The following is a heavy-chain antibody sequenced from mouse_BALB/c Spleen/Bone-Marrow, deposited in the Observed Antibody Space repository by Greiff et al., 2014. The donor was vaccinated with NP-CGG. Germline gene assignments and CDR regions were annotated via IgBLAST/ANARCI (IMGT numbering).Heavy chain of an antibody. CDR1: GYSSTGYY. J-gene: IGHJ2*01. Sequence: LVKTGASVKVSCKASGYSSTGYYMHWVKQSHGKSLEWIGYISCYNGATSYDQKFKGKATFTVDTSSSTAYMQFNSLTSEDSAVYYCARSCGAYGYDGGYYFDYWGQGTTLTVSS. V-gene: IGHV1S34*01. CDR2: ISCYNGAT. D-gene: IGHD2-2*01. CDR3: ARSCGAYGYDGGYYFDY.